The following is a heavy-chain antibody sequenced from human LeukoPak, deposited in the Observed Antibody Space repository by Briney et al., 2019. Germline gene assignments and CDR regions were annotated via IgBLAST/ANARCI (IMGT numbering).Heavy chain of an antibody. V-gene: IGHV3-30*02. CDR1: GFTFSSYG. CDR2: IRYDGSNK. Sequence: PGGSLRLSCAASGFTFSSYGMHWVRQAPGKGLEWVAFIRYDGSNKYYADSVKGRFTISGDNSKNTLCLQMNSLRAEDTAVYYCAKGRRGYYYYMDVWGKGTTVTISS. J-gene: IGHJ6*03. CDR3: AKGRRGYYYYMDV.